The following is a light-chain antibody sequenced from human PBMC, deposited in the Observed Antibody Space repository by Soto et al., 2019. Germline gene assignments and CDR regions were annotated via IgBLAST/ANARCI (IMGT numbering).Light chain of an antibody. CDR1: QSVSSRF. CDR3: QQYESSRT. CDR2: GAS. V-gene: IGKV3-20*01. Sequence: EIVLTQSPGTLSLSPGERATLSCRASQSVSSRFLSWYQQKPGQAPKVLIYGASTRATGIPDRFSGSGSGKDFPLTISRLEPEDFAVYYCQQYESSRTFGQGTKVEMK. J-gene: IGKJ1*01.